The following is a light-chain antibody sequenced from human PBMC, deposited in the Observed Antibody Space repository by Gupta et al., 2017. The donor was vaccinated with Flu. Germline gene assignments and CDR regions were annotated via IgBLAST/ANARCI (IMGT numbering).Light chain of an antibody. J-gene: IGKJ2*02. Sequence: EIVLTQSPVTLSLSPGERATLYCSASQSVSSYLAWYQQKPGQAPRLLIYDEANRHNGIPAKFSGSGCGRDVTLTISSREQDDFVVYYCQQHSNWPPCTFGQGTKVEI. V-gene: IGKV3-11*02. CDR3: QQHSNWPPCT. CDR2: DEA. CDR1: QSVSSY.